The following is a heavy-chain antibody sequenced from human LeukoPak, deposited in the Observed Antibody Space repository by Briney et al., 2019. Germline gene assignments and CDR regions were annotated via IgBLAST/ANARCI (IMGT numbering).Heavy chain of an antibody. J-gene: IGHJ3*02. V-gene: IGHV4-34*01. Sequence: SETLSLTCAVYGGSFSGYYWRWIRQPPGKGLEWIGEINHSGSTNYNPSLKSRFTISVDTYKNQFSLKLSSVTAADTAVYYCARRGVAWKETYYYGSGSYYNIWGQGTMVTVSS. CDR2: INHSGST. CDR1: GGSFSGYY. CDR3: ARRGVAWKETYYYGSGSYYNI. D-gene: IGHD3-10*01.